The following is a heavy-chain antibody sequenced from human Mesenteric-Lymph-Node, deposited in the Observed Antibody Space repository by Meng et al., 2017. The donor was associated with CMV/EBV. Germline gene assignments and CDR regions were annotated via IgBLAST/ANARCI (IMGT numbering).Heavy chain of an antibody. J-gene: IGHJ4*02. CDR2: INDSGSA. CDR1: DGSFTNYY. Sequence: GSLRLSCTIYDGSFTNYYWSWIRQPPGKGLEWIGEINDSGSANYNPSLKSRVTISVDTSKGQFSLKVRSVTAADTAVYYCATAPIYQLPTYWGQGTLVTVSS. V-gene: IGHV4-34*01. CDR3: ATAPIYQLPTY. D-gene: IGHD2-2*01.